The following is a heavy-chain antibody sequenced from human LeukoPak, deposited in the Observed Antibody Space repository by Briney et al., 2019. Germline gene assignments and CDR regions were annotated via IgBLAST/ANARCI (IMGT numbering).Heavy chain of an antibody. J-gene: IGHJ6*03. CDR2: IYVGGST. CDR1: GGSMFSYH. V-gene: IGHV4-4*07. CDR3: ARLRFYDSSGYSPGYYMDV. D-gene: IGHD3-22*01. Sequence: PSETLSLTCTVSGGSMFSYHWSWVRQSAGEGLEWIGHIYVGGSTNYSPSLKSRVTMSVDTTKNQFSLKLKSVTAVDTAVYYCARLRFYDSSGYSPGYYMDVWGKGTTVTVSS.